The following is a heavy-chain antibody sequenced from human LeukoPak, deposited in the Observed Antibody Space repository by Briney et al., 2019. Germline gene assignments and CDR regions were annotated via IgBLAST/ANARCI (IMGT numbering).Heavy chain of an antibody. CDR2: INHSGST. Sequence: SETLSLXCAVYGGSCSGYYWSWIRQPPGKGLEWIGEINHSGSTNYNPSLKSRVTISVDTSKNQFSLKLSSVTAADTAVYYCARLTVTGGLYYYYYMDVWGKGTAVTVSS. V-gene: IGHV4-34*01. J-gene: IGHJ6*03. CDR3: ARLTVTGGLYYYYYMDV. D-gene: IGHD4-17*01. CDR1: GGSCSGYY.